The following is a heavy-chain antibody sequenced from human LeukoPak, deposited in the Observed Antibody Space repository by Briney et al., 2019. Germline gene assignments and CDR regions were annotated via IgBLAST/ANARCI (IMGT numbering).Heavy chain of an antibody. CDR2: ISYSGST. CDR3: ARGASGYSYG. CDR1: GGSISSGGYY. V-gene: IGHV4-61*08. D-gene: IGHD5-18*01. Sequence: SETLSLTCTVSGGSISSGGYYWSWIRQHPGKGLEWIGYISYSGSTNYNPSLESRVTISIDTSKNQFSLKLSSVTAADTAVYYCARGASGYSYGWGQGTLVTVSS. J-gene: IGHJ4*02.